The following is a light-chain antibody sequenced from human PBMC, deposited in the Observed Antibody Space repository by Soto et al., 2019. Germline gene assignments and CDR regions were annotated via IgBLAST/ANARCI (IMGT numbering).Light chain of an antibody. CDR2: GAS. J-gene: IGKJ5*01. CDR1: QSVSSSY. Sequence: EIVLSQSPGTLSLSPGERATLSCRASQSVSSSYLAWYQQKPGQAPRLLIYGASSRATGIPDRFSGSGSGTDFTLTISRLEPEDFAIYYCQQRSNWPITFGQGTRPEIK. CDR3: QQRSNWPIT. V-gene: IGKV3D-20*02.